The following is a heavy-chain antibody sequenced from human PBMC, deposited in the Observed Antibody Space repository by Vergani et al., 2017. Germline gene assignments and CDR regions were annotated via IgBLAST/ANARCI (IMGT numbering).Heavy chain of an antibody. CDR2: IYYSGST. CDR1: GGSLSSSSYY. D-gene: IGHD3-3*01. V-gene: IGHV4-39*01. Sequence: QLQLQESGPGLVKPSETLSLTCTVSGGSLSSSSYYWGWIRQPPGKGLEWIGSIYYSGSTYYNPSLKSRVNISVDTSKNQFSLKLSSVTAADTAVYYCARIDFWSGYYPNWFDPWGQGTLVTVSS. J-gene: IGHJ5*02. CDR3: ARIDFWSGYYPNWFDP.